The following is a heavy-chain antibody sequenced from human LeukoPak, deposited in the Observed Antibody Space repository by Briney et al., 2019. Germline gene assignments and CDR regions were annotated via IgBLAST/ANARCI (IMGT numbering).Heavy chain of an antibody. CDR1: GFTFSSYG. V-gene: IGHV3-30*02. CDR3: AKDHDDSSGYYEYFQH. CDR2: IRYDGSNK. D-gene: IGHD3-22*01. Sequence: GGSLRLSCAASGFTFSSYGMHWVRQAPGKGLEWVAFIRYDGSNKYYADSVKGRFTISRDNSKDTLYLQMNSLRAEDTAVYYCAKDHDDSSGYYEYFQHWGQGTLVTVSS. J-gene: IGHJ1*01.